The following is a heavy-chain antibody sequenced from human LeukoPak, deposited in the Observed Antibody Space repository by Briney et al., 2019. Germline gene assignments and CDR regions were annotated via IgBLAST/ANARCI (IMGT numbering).Heavy chain of an antibody. CDR2: IYHSGST. V-gene: IGHV4-38-2*01. D-gene: IGHD1-26*01. CDR3: ASYSSHDAFDI. Sequence: RPSETLSLTCAVSGYSISSGYYWGWIRQPPGKGLEWIGSIYHSGSTYYNPSLKSRVTISLDTSKNQSSLKLSSVTAADTAVYYCASYSSHDAFDIWGQGTMVTVSS. CDR1: GYSISSGYY. J-gene: IGHJ3*02.